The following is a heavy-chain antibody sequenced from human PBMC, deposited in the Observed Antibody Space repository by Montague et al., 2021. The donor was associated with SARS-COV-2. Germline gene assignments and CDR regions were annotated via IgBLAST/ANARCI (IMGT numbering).Heavy chain of an antibody. Sequence: SETLSLTCTVSGGSISSSSYYWGWIRQPPGKGLEWIGSIYYSGSTYYNPSLKSRVTISVDTSMNQFSLKLSSVTAADTAVYYCARSWGLWLLWGYYFDYWGQGTLVTVSS. D-gene: IGHD6-19*01. V-gene: IGHV4-39*01. CDR3: ARSWGLWLLWGYYFDY. J-gene: IGHJ4*02. CDR1: GGSISSSSYY. CDR2: IYYSGST.